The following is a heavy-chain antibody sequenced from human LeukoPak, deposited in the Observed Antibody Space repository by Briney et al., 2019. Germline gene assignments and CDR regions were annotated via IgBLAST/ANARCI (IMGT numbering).Heavy chain of an antibody. V-gene: IGHV4-31*03. Sequence: SETLSLTCTVSGGSISSGGYYWRWIRQHPGKGLEWIGYIYYSGSTYYNPSLKSRVTISVDTSKNQFSLKLSSVTAADTAVYYCAREPTYGDYVGDYWGQGTLVTVSS. D-gene: IGHD4-17*01. J-gene: IGHJ4*02. CDR2: IYYSGST. CDR1: GGSISSGGYY. CDR3: AREPTYGDYVGDY.